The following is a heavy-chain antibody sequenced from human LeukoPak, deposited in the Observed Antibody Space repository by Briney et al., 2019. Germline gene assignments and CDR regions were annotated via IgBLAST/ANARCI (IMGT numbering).Heavy chain of an antibody. CDR2: TYYSGST. Sequence: SETLSLTCTVSGGSISSYYWSWIRQPPGKGLEWIGYTYYSGSTNYNPSLKSRVTISVDTSKNQFSLKLSSVTAADTAVYYCARAKRVDTAMVRSFDYWGQGTLVTVSS. CDR3: ARAKRVDTAMVRSFDY. V-gene: IGHV4-59*01. CDR1: GGSISSYY. D-gene: IGHD5-18*01. J-gene: IGHJ4*02.